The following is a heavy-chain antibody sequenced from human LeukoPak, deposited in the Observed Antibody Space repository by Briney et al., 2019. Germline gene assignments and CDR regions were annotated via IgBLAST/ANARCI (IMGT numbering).Heavy chain of an antibody. Sequence: ASVKVSCKASGYTFTGYYMHWVRQAPGQGLEWMGWINPNSGGTNYAQKFQGRVTMTRDTSISTAYMELSRLRSDDTAVYYCARGGDAYDFWSGYYPQYYFDYWGQGTLVTVSS. J-gene: IGHJ4*02. CDR1: GYTFTGYY. D-gene: IGHD3-3*01. CDR3: ARGGDAYDFWSGYYPQYYFDY. CDR2: INPNSGGT. V-gene: IGHV1-2*02.